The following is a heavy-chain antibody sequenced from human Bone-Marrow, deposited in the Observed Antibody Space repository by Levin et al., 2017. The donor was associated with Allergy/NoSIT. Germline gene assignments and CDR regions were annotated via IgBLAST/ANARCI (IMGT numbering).Heavy chain of an antibody. CDR2: IIPMFGTA. Sequence: ASVKVSCKASGGTFSSNAISWVRQAPGQGLEWMGGIIPMFGTANYAQKFQGRVTITADEFTSTAYMVLSSLRSEDTAMYYCARGYSGYDWPGAAVGPFDYWGQGTLVTVSS. J-gene: IGHJ4*02. D-gene: IGHD5-12*01. CDR3: ARGYSGYDWPGAAVGPFDY. V-gene: IGHV1-69*13. CDR1: GGTFSSNA.